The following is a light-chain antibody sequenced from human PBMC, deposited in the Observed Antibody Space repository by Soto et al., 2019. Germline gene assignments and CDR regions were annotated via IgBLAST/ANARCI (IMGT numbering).Light chain of an antibody. CDR1: QSISSY. V-gene: IGKV1-39*01. Sequence: DIQMTQSPSSLSASVGDRVTITCRASQSISSYLNWYQQKPGKAPNLLIYAASSLQTGVPSRFSGSGSGTDFTLTISSLQPEDFVTYYCQQSYTTPVAFGQGTKVEIK. CDR3: QQSYTTPVA. CDR2: AAS. J-gene: IGKJ1*01.